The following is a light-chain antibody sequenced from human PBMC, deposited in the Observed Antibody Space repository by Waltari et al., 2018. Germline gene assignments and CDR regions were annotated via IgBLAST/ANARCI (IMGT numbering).Light chain of an antibody. CDR2: GAS. J-gene: IGKJ1*01. V-gene: IGKV3-15*01. CDR3: QQYNNWPPWT. CDR1: QSVRNN. Sequence: EIVMTQSPATLSVSPGERATLSCRASQSVRNNLVWYQQKPGQAPRLLIYGASTRVTGIPARFSGSGSGTEFTLTINSLQSEDFAVYYCQQYNNWPPWTFGQGTKVEIK.